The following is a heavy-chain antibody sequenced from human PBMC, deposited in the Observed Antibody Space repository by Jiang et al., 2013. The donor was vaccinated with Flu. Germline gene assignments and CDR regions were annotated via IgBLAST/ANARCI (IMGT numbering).Heavy chain of an antibody. V-gene: IGHV6-1*01. CDR2: TYYTSKWNT. J-gene: IGHJ3*02. D-gene: IGHD3-10*01. Sequence: QTLSLTCAISGDSVPSYSAAWNWIRQSPSRGLEWLGRTYYTSKWNTDYAVSVKSRITINPDTSKNQFSLQLKSVSPEDTAVYYCARDSPLSSGPSGAFAIWGQGTMVTVSS. CDR1: GDSVPSYSAA. CDR3: ARDSPLSSGPSGAFAI.